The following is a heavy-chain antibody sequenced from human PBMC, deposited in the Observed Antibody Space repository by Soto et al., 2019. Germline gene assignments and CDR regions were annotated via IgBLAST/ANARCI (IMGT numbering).Heavy chain of an antibody. Sequence: QVQLVQSGAEVKKPGASVKVSCKASGYTFTSYGISWVRQAPGQGLEWMGWISAYNGNTNYAQKLQGRVTMTTDTSTSTAYRERRSLRADEAAVYYCAGDVLVPATRVDYWGQGTLVTVSS. CDR3: AGDVLVPATRVDY. D-gene: IGHD2-15*01. CDR2: ISAYNGNT. J-gene: IGHJ4*02. V-gene: IGHV1-18*01. CDR1: GYTFTSYG.